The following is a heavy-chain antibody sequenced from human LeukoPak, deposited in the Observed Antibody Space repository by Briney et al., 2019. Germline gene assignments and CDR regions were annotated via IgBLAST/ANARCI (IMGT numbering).Heavy chain of an antibody. CDR3: ARTSPRLDAFDI. CDR2: INHSGST. J-gene: IGHJ3*02. V-gene: IGHV4-34*01. CDR1: GGSFSGYY. Sequence: PETLSLTCAVYGGSFSGYYWSWIRQPPGKGLEWIGEINHSGSTNYNPSLKSRVTISVDTSKNQFSLKLSSVTAADTAVYYCARTSPRLDAFDIWGQGTMVTVSS. D-gene: IGHD6-25*01.